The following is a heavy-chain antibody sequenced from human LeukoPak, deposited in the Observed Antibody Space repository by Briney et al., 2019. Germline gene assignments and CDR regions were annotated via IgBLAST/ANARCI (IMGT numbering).Heavy chain of an antibody. CDR3: ARRTGDGAFDI. Sequence: ASVKVSCKASGYTFSDNHMHWVRQGPGQGLEWMGWISPNSGGTNYAQKFRGRVTMTRDTSISTAYMELSGLTPDDTAVYYCARRTGDGAFDIWGQGTVVTVSS. V-gene: IGHV1-2*02. D-gene: IGHD7-27*01. CDR2: ISPNSGGT. CDR1: GYTFSDNH. J-gene: IGHJ3*02.